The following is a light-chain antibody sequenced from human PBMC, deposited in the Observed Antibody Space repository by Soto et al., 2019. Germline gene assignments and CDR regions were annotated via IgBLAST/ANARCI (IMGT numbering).Light chain of an antibody. CDR2: DVS. V-gene: IGLV2-14*01. CDR1: SSDVGGYNY. CDR3: SSYTSSSTLFYV. J-gene: IGLJ1*01. Sequence: QSVLTQPASVSGSPGQSITISCTGTSSDVGGYNYVSWYQQHPGKAPKLMIYDVSHRPSGVSNRFSGSKSGNTASLTISGLQAEDEADYYCSSYTSSSTLFYVFGTGTKLTVL.